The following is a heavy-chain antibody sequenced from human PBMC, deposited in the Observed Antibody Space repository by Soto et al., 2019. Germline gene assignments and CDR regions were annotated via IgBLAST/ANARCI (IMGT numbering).Heavy chain of an antibody. V-gene: IGHV4-34*01. CDR2: INHSGST. J-gene: IGHJ5*02. CDR3: ARGGRFLEWLHKYKWFDP. Sequence: SETLSLTCAVYGGSFSGYYWSWIRQPPGKGLEWIGEINHSGSTNYNPSLKSRVTISVDTSKNQFSLKLSSVTAADTAVYYCARGGRFLEWLHKYKWFDPWGQGTLVTVPQ. D-gene: IGHD3-3*01. CDR1: GGSFSGYY.